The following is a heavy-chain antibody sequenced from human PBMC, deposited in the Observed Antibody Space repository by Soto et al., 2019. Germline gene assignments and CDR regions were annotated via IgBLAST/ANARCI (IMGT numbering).Heavy chain of an antibody. CDR2: INPNSGGT. CDR3: ARGSWFLGELPLDDAFDI. D-gene: IGHD3-16*02. J-gene: IGHJ3*02. CDR1: GYTFTGYY. Sequence: ASVKVSCKASGYTFTGYYMHWVRQAPGQGLEWMGWINPNSGGTNYAQKFQGWVTMTRDTSISTAYMELSRLRSDDTAVYYCARGSWFLGELPLDDAFDIWGQGTMVTVSS. V-gene: IGHV1-2*04.